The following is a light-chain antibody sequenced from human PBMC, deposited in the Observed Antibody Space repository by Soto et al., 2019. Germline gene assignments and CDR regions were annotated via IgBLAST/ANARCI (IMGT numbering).Light chain of an antibody. CDR1: PSSTSW. V-gene: IGKV1-5*01. CDR3: QQYNSYSIP. CDR2: DAS. J-gene: IGKJ5*01. Sequence: DIQMPPSPSNLSSYIGDRVPITCRARPSSTSWLAWYQQKPGKAPKLLIYDASSLESGVPSRFSGSGSGKEFTITISSLQNEDVANYYCQQYNSYSIPCGQGTQREIK.